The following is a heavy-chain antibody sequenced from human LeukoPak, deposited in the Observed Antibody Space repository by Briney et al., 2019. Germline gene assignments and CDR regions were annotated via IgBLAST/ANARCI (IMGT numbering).Heavy chain of an antibody. CDR3: ARDLVGYGGNSVNDY. CDR2: INPNSGGT. CDR1: GYTFTGYY. Sequence: WASVKVSCKASGYTFTGYYMHWVRQAPGQGLEWMGWINPNSGGTNYAQKFQGRVTMTRDTSISTAYMELSRLRSDDTAVYYCARDLVGYGGNSVNDYWGQGTLVTVSS. J-gene: IGHJ4*02. V-gene: IGHV1-2*02. D-gene: IGHD4-23*01.